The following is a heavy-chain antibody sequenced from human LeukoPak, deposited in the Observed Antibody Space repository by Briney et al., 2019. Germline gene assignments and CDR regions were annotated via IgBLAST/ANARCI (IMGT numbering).Heavy chain of an antibody. CDR2: INSDGSST. CDR3: AKFSSGSFDFDY. J-gene: IGHJ4*02. V-gene: IGHV3-74*01. D-gene: IGHD3-10*01. Sequence: GGSLRLSCAAYGFTFSSYWMHWVRQAPGKGLVWVSRINSDGSSTSYADSVKGRFTISRDNAKNTLYLQMNSLRAEDTAVYYCAKFSSGSFDFDYWGQGTLVTVSS. CDR1: GFTFSSYW.